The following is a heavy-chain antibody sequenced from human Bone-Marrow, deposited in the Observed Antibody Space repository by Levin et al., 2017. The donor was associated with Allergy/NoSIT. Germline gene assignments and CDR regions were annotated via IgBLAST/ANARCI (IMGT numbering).Heavy chain of an antibody. CDR3: ARGGDSSHWYEFDS. CDR1: GFTVNSYY. D-gene: IGHD3-22*01. J-gene: IGHJ4*02. V-gene: IGHV3-53*01. Sequence: GESLKISCAASGFTVNSYYMSWVRQAPGKGLEWVSVLYSGGGSSYAASVQGRFTISRDTSRNMLFLEMNNLRAKDTAVYYCARGGDSSHWYEFDSWGQGTLVTVSS. CDR2: LYSGGGS.